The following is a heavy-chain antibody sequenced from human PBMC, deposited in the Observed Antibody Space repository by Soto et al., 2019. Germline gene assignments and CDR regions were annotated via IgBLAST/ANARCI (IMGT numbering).Heavy chain of an antibody. CDR1: GYTFTSYG. V-gene: IGHV1-18*01. CDR3: ARAGSYSSSSPPYYYYGMDV. CDR2: ISAYNGNT. D-gene: IGHD6-6*01. Sequence: GASVKVSCKASGYTFTSYGISWVRQAPGQGLEWMGWISAYNGNTNYAQKLQGRVTMTTDTSTSTAYMELSSLRSEDTAVYYCARAGSYSSSSPPYYYYGMDVWGQGTTVTVSS. J-gene: IGHJ6*02.